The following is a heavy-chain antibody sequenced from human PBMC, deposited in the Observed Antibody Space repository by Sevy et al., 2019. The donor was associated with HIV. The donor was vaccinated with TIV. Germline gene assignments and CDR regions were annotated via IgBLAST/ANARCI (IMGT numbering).Heavy chain of an antibody. CDR3: AREAYRSGWYRSTAFDV. Sequence: GGSLRLSCAASGLTFSSYGMRWVRQAPGKGLEWVAVISYDGDIKYYVDSVTCRFTMYRDNSKNSLYLQMNSLRAEEKGVYYCAREAYRSGWYRSTAFDVCCELTMVTVSS. V-gene: IGHV3-33*05. J-gene: IGHJ3*01. CDR1: GLTFSSYG. CDR2: ISYDGDIK. D-gene: IGHD6-19*01.